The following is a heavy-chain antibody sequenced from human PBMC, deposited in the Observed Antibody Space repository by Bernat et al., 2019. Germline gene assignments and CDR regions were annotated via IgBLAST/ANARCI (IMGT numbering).Heavy chain of an antibody. D-gene: IGHD3-10*01. CDR3: ARKRGFDY. CDR1: GGSFSGYY. CDR2: INHSGST. Sequence: QVQLQQWGAGLLKPSETLSLTCAVYGGSFSGYYWSWIRQPPGKGLEWIGEINHSGSTNYNPSLKSRVTISVDTSKNQFSMKLSSVTAAETAVYYCARKRGFDYWGQGTLVTVSS. J-gene: IGHJ4*02. V-gene: IGHV4-34*01.